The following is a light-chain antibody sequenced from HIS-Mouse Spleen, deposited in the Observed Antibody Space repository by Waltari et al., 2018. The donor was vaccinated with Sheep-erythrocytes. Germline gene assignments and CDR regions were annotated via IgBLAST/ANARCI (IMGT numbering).Light chain of an antibody. CDR3: CSYAGSSTPWV. CDR1: SSYVGSYNL. J-gene: IGLJ3*02. Sequence: QSALTQPASVSGSPGQSITISCTGTSSYVGSYNLVSWYQQHTGTAPKLMVYEGSKRPSGGSNRFSGSKSGKTASLTISGLQAEDEADYYCCSYAGSSTPWVFGGGTKLTVL. V-gene: IGLV2-23*01. CDR2: EGS.